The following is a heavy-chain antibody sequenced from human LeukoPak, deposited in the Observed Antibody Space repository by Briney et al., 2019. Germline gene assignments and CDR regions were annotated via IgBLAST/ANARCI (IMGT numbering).Heavy chain of an antibody. CDR3: ARGDAFDI. V-gene: IGHV4-59*12. CDR1: GGSISSYY. CDR2: IYYSGST. J-gene: IGHJ3*02. Sequence: SETLSLTCTVSGGSISSYYWSWIRQPPGKGLEWIGYIYYSGSTYYNPSLKSRVTISVDTSKNQFSLKLSSVTAADTAVYYCARGDAFDIWGQGTMVTVSA.